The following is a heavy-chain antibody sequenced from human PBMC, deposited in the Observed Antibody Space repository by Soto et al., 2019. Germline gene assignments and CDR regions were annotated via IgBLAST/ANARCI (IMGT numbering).Heavy chain of an antibody. CDR3: ARSLEVPGAQIEY. J-gene: IGHJ4*02. CDR2: VYYTGST. Sequence: SETLSLTCSVSGGSISGSYWSWIRQSPGKGLEWLGYVYYTGSTNYSPSLRSRVSISVDTSKNEFSLRLSSVTAADTAVYFCARSLEVPGAQIEYWGQGTQVTVSS. CDR1: GGSISGSY. V-gene: IGHV4-59*01. D-gene: IGHD2-8*02.